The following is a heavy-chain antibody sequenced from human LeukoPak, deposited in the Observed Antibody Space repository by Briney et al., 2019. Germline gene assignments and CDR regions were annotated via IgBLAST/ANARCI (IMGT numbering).Heavy chain of an antibody. J-gene: IGHJ4*02. V-gene: IGHV3-15*01. D-gene: IGHD3-10*01. CDR1: GFPISTNG. Sequence: PGGSLRLSCAASGFPISTNGMSWVRQAPGKGLEWVGHFKIKADGGTTDYAAPVKDRFTISRDDSQNTLYLQMNSLKTEDTAVYYCTADTALRGGEFDYWGQGTLVTVSS. CDR2: FKIKADGGTT. CDR3: TADTALRGGEFDY.